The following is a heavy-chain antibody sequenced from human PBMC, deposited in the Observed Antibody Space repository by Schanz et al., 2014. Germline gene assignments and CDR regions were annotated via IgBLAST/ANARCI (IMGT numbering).Heavy chain of an antibody. J-gene: IGHJ6*02. Sequence: QVQLVQSGAEVKKPGASVKVSCKASGYTFTSYSMHWVRQAPGQGLEWMGIINLSGGSTNNAQKCQGRPPMTRDTGASTSYRELRSLGSEDTAVYYCAREGGEVVRGVNEGVNHHYFGMDGWGRGTTDNVFS. V-gene: IGHV1-46*03. CDR2: INLSGGST. D-gene: IGHD3-10*01. CDR1: GYTFTSYS. CDR3: AREGGEVVRGVNEGVNHHYFGMDG.